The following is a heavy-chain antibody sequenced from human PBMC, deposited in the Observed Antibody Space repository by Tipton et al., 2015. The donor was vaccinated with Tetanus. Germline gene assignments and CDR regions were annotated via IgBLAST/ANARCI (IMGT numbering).Heavy chain of an antibody. CDR2: IYDRGSI. J-gene: IGHJ6*02. CDR3: ARERYIHYGMDV. D-gene: IGHD1-1*01. CDR1: GGSISSGGYY. V-gene: IGHV4-31*03. Sequence: TLSLTCIVSGGSISSGGYYWSWIRQHPGKGLEGIGDIYDRGSIYYNPSLKSRVSISIDTSKNQFSLKLSSVTAADTAVYYCARERYIHYGMDVWGQGTTVTVSS.